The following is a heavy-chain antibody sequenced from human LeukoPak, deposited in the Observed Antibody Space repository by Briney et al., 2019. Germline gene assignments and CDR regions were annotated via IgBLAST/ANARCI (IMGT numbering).Heavy chain of an antibody. CDR2: INSDGSST. J-gene: IGHJ4*02. Sequence: GGSLRLSCAASGFTFSSYWMHWVRQAPGKGLVWVSRINSDGSSTSYADSVKGRFTISRDNAKNTLYLQMNSLRAEDTAIYYCARGQEFDDGVFDSWGQGTLVTVSS. CDR1: GFTFSSYW. D-gene: IGHD1-1*01. CDR3: ARGQEFDDGVFDS. V-gene: IGHV3-74*01.